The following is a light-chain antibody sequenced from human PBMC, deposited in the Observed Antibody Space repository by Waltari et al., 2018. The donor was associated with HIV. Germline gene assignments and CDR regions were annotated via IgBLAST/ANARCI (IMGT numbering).Light chain of an antibody. V-gene: IGLV2-14*01. Sequence: ASVSGSPGQSITISCTGTSSDVGGYNYVSWYQQHPGKAPKLMIYEVSNRPSGVSNRFSGSKSGNTASLTISGLQAEDEADYYCSSYTSSSTLVFGGGTKLTVL. CDR3: SSYTSSSTLV. J-gene: IGLJ2*01. CDR1: SSDVGGYNY. CDR2: EVS.